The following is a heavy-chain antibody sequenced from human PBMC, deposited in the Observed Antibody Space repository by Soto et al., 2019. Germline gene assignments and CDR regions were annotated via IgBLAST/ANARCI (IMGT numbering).Heavy chain of an antibody. V-gene: IGHV5-51*01. CDR3: ARQGTKARMYGMDV. Sequence: LKISFKVSGYSFTSYWIGWVRQMPGKGLEWMGIIYPGGSDTRYSPSFQGQVTISADKSISTAYLQWSSLKASDTAMYYCARQGTKARMYGMDVWGQGTKGTVSS. CDR2: IYPGGSDT. CDR1: GYSFTSYW. J-gene: IGHJ6*02. D-gene: IGHD2-8*01.